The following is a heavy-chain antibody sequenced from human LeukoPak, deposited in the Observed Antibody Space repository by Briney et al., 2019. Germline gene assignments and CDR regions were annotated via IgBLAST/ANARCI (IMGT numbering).Heavy chain of an antibody. D-gene: IGHD1-26*01. CDR3: ARPTDRWELQFHY. J-gene: IGHJ4*02. CDR1: GYTFTGYY. Sequence: ASVKVSCKASGYTFTGYYMHWVRQAPGQGLEWMGWINPNSGGTNYAQKFQGRVTMTRDTSTSTAYMELRSLRSDDTAVYYCARPTDRWELQFHYWGQGTLVTVSS. V-gene: IGHV1-2*02. CDR2: INPNSGGT.